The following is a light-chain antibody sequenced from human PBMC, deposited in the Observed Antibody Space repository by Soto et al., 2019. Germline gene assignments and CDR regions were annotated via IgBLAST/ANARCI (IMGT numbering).Light chain of an antibody. Sequence: EIVLTQSPATLSLSPGERATLSCRASQSISRYLGRYQHKPGQAPRLLIYDASNRATGIPDRFSGSGSGTAFTLTITRLEPEDFAIYYCQQRSNWLTLGQGTRLEI. CDR2: DAS. J-gene: IGKJ5*01. CDR3: QQRSNWLT. CDR1: QSISRY. V-gene: IGKV3-11*01.